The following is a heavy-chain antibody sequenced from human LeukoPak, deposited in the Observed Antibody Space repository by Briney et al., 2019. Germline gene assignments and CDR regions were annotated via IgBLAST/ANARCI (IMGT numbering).Heavy chain of an antibody. Sequence: SETLSLTCTVSGGSISSSSYYWGWIRQPPGKGLEWIGSIYYSGSTYYNPSLKSRVTISVDTSKNQFSLKLSSVTAADTAVYYCARDQWADFYYYYGMDVWGQGTTVTVSS. D-gene: IGHD2-8*01. CDR3: ARDQWADFYYYYGMDV. J-gene: IGHJ6*02. V-gene: IGHV4-39*07. CDR2: IYYSGST. CDR1: GGSISSSSYY.